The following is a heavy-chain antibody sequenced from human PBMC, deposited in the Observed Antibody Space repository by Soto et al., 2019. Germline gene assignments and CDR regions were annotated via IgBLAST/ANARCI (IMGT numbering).Heavy chain of an antibody. CDR3: ARDQKGYSSGSPGN. CDR2: IIPIFGTA. Sequence: GASVKASCKASGGTFSSYAISWVRQAPGQGLEWMGGIIPIFGTANYAQKFQGRVTITADESTSTAYMELSSLRSEDTAVYYCARDQKGYSSGSPGNWGQGTLVTVSS. CDR1: GGTFSSYA. D-gene: IGHD6-19*01. J-gene: IGHJ4*02. V-gene: IGHV1-69*13.